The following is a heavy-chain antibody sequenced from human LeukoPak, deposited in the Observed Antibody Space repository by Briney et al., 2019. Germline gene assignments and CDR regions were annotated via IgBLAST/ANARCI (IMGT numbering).Heavy chain of an antibody. CDR3: ATYCSGGRSYSHPKYLQH. Sequence: SVKVSCKASGGTFSSYAISWVRQTPGQGLEWMGGIIPIFGTANYAQKFQGRVTITADESTSTAYMELSSLRSEDTAVYYCATYCSGGRSYSHPKYLQHSGHGTLVTGSS. CDR2: IIPIFGTA. D-gene: IGHD2-15*01. J-gene: IGHJ1*01. CDR1: GGTFSSYA. V-gene: IGHV1-69*13.